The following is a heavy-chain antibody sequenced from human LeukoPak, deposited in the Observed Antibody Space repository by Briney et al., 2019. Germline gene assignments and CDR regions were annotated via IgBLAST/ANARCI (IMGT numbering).Heavy chain of an antibody. D-gene: IGHD4-17*01. CDR1: GFTVSSNY. CDR3: ARGPVTTYGMDV. J-gene: IGHJ6*02. CDR2: IYSGGST. V-gene: IGHV3-66*01. Sequence: GGSLRLSCAASGFTVSSNYMSWVRQAPGKGLEWVSVIYSGGSTYYADSVKGRFTISRDNSKNTLYLQMNSPRAEDTAVYYCARGPVTTYGMDVWGQGTTVTVSS.